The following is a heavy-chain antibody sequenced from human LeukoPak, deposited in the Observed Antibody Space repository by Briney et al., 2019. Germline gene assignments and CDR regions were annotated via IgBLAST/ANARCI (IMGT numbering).Heavy chain of an antibody. Sequence: GGSLRLSCAASGFTFDDYAMHWGRHAPGKGLERVSGSCWNSGSIGYADSVKSRFTISRDNAKNSLYLQMNSLRAEDTGLYYCASWPNPGNVGKQWLVQGEAFYIWGQGTMVTVSS. J-gene: IGHJ3*02. CDR3: ASWPNPGNVGKQWLVQGEAFYI. V-gene: IGHV3-9*01. CDR2: SCWNSGSI. D-gene: IGHD6-19*01. CDR1: GFTFDDYA.